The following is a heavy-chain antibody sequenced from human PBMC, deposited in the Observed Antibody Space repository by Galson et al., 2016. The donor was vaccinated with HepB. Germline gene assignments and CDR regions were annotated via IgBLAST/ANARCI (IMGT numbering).Heavy chain of an antibody. D-gene: IGHD5-12*01. CDR3: ARGGFASGYYGAFDF. Sequence: ETLSLTCGVSGESFNSYYWTWIRQSPGKGLEWIAEINHRGSSNYSPSLKSRVTLSVDPSKRHFSLNLTSMTAADTAVYYCARGGFASGYYGAFDFWGHGTMVTVSS. J-gene: IGHJ3*01. V-gene: IGHV4-34*01. CDR2: INHRGSS. CDR1: GESFNSYY.